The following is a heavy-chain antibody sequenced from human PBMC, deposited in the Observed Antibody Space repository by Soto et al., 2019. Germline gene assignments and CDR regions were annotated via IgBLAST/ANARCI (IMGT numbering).Heavy chain of an antibody. CDR2: IYWDDDK. CDR1: GFSLTTTDMG. Sequence: QITLKESGPPLVRPAQTLTLTYAFSGFSLTTTDMGVAWIRQPPGKALEWLALIYWDDDKRYSPSLKNRLAISKDTSRNRVVLTITNMNPEDTGTYFCAHAGDYDLLSFDHWGPGTLVTVSS. J-gene: IGHJ4*02. CDR3: AHAGDYDLLSFDH. D-gene: IGHD4-17*01. V-gene: IGHV2-5*02.